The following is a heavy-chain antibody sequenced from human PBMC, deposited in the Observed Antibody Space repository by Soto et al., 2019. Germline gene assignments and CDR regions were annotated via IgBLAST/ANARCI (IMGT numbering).Heavy chain of an antibody. V-gene: IGHV3-23*01. CDR1: GFTFSSYA. D-gene: IGHD3-3*01. CDR3: AKAGRQRDLRLEWLLTVKNLGYSFDY. J-gene: IGHJ4*02. Sequence: GGSLRLSCAASGFTFSSYAMSWVRQAPGKGLEWVSAISGSGGSTYYADSVKGRFTISRDNSKNTLYLQMNSLRAEDTAVYYCAKAGRQRDLRLEWLLTVKNLGYSFDYWGQGTLVTVSS. CDR2: ISGSGGST.